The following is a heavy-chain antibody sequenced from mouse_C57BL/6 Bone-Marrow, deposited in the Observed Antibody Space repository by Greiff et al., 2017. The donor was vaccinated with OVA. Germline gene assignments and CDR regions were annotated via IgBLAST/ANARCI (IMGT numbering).Heavy chain of an antibody. CDR3: TVCCRPFAY. J-gene: IGHJ3*01. CDR2: IRLKSDNYAT. CDR1: GFTFSNYW. V-gene: IGHV6-3*01. Sequence: EVKLEESGGGLVQPGGSMKLSCVASGFTFSNYWMNWVRQSPEKGLEWVAQIRLKSDNYATHYAESVKGRFTISRDDSKSSVYLQMNNLRADDTGIYYCTVCCRPFAYWGQGTLVTVSA.